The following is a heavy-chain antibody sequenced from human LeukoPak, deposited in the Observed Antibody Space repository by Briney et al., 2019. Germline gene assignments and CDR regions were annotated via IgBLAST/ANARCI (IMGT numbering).Heavy chain of an antibody. J-gene: IGHJ4*02. V-gene: IGHV1-2*02. CDR1: GYTFTGYY. Sequence: ASVKVSCKASGYTFTGYYMHWVRQAPGQGLEWMGWINPNSGGTNYAQKFQGRVTMTRDTSISTAYMELSRLRAEDTAVYYCVRDQRGGSSGYYDSWGQGTLVTVSS. D-gene: IGHD3-22*01. CDR3: VRDQRGGSSGYYDS. CDR2: INPNSGGT.